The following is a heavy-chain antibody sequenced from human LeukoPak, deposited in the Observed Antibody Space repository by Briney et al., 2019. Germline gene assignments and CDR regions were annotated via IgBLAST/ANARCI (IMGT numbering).Heavy chain of an antibody. CDR1: GFTFSDYY. D-gene: IGHD3-10*01. Sequence: GGSLRLSCAASGFTFSDYYMSWIRQAPGKGLEWVSYISSSGSTIYYADSVKGRFTISRDNAKNSLYLQMNSLRAEDTAVYYCARDSRSGSYLRRHYYYYYGMDVWGQGTTVTVSS. CDR3: ARDSRSGSYLRRHYYYYYGMDV. CDR2: ISSSGSTI. J-gene: IGHJ6*02. V-gene: IGHV3-11*01.